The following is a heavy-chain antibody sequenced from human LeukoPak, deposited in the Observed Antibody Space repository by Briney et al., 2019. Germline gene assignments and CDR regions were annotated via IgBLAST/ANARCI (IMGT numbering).Heavy chain of an antibody. CDR3: ARDRIAVADPPNWFDP. V-gene: IGHV4-39*02. D-gene: IGHD6-19*01. Sequence: SETLSLTCTVSGGSISSGSYYWSWIRQPAGKGLEWIGSIYYSGSTYYNPSLKSRVTISVDTSKNQFSLKLSSVTAADTAVYYCARDRIAVADPPNWFDPWGQGTLVTVSS. CDR1: GGSISSGSYY. J-gene: IGHJ5*02. CDR2: IYYSGST.